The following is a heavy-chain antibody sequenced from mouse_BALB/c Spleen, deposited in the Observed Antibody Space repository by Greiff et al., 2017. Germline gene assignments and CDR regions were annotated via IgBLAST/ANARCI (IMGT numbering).Heavy chain of an antibody. V-gene: IGHV5-17*02. Sequence: DVKLVESGGGLVQPGRSRKLSCAASGFTFSSFGMHWVRQAPEKGLEWVAYISSGSSTIYYADTVKGRFTISRDNPKNTLFLQMTSLRSEDTAMYYSARERRGDWYFDVGGAGATVTVSS. CDR2: ISSGSSTI. CDR1: GFTFSSFG. D-gene: IGHD2-12*01. J-gene: IGHJ1*01. CDR3: ARERRGDWYFDV.